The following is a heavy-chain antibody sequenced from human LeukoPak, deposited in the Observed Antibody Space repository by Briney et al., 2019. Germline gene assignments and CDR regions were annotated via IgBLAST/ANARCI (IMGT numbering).Heavy chain of an antibody. Sequence: ARTLTRTCAASGFTFSSYGMLWVRQAPGKGLEWVAVIWYDGSNKYYADSVRGRFTIARDNSKNTQYMETKSMSAEDTAVYYCARVWRYCSSTSCYVNYYYGMDVWGQGTTVTVSS. CDR3: ARVWRYCSSTSCYVNYYYGMDV. D-gene: IGHD2-2*01. CDR1: GFTFSSYG. CDR2: IWYDGSNK. J-gene: IGHJ6*02. V-gene: IGHV3-33*01.